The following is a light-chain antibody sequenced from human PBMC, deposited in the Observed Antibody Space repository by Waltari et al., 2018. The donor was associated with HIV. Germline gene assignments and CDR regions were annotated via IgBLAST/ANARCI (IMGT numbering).Light chain of an antibody. J-gene: IGLJ2*01. CDR2: EVT. V-gene: IGLV2-8*01. CDR1: TSDIGGYNY. CDR3: SSYADRNGFYVV. Sequence: QSALTQPPSASGSPGQSVTISCPGTTSDIGGYNYVPLYQQHPGKAPKLVISEVTKRPSGVPDRFSGSKSGTTASLTVSGLQAEDEADYYCSSYADRNGFYVVFGGGTRLTVL.